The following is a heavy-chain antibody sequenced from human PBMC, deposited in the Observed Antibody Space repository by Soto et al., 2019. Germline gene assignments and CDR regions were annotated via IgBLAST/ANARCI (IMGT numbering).Heavy chain of an antibody. J-gene: IGHJ6*02. D-gene: IGHD3-22*01. CDR2: LYYGGT. CDR3: VRELGLTARTDDKYYYYAFDV. V-gene: IGHV4-61*01. CDR1: GVSVSNRTHY. Sequence: SETLSLTCEVSGVSVSNRTHYWTWIRQPPGKGLEWIGFLYYGGTNYNPSLKSRLTIALDTSKNQISLNLSSVTAADTAVYYCVRELGLTARTDDKYYYYAFDVWGQGTPVTVYS.